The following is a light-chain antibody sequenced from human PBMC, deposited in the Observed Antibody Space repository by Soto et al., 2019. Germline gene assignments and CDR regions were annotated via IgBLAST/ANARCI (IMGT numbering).Light chain of an antibody. CDR2: AAS. V-gene: IGKV1-12*01. Sequence: DIQLTQSPSSVSASIGDRVTISCRASQSIYKWLVWYQQKPGKAPKLLIYAASSLQSGVPSRFSGSGYGTEFTLTISSLQPEDSATYYCQQADSFPLTCGGGTEVAL. J-gene: IGKJ4*01. CDR3: QQADSFPLT. CDR1: QSIYKW.